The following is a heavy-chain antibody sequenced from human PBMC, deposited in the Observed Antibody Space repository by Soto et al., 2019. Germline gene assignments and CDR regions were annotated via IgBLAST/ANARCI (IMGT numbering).Heavy chain of an antibody. Sequence: KPSETLSLTCTVSGGSIGGSAYHWGWIRQPPGNGLEWIGSIHYSGRVYYNESLLGRVTILVDTSTNRFSLSLDSVTAADTAVYYCAITPGTEVAGPDYWGQGTLVTVYS. V-gene: IGHV4-39*02. CDR3: AITPGTEVAGPDY. CDR2: IHYSGRV. J-gene: IGHJ4*02. D-gene: IGHD6-19*01. CDR1: GGSIGGSAYH.